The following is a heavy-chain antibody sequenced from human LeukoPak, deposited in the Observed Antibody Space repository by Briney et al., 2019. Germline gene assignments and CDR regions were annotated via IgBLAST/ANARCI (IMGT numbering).Heavy chain of an antibody. CDR1: GGSISSYY. Sequence: SETLSLTCTVSGGSISSYYWSWIRQPPGKGLEWIGYIYYSGSTNYNPSLKSRVTISVDTSKNQFSLKLSSVTAADTAVYYCARLWGGTTFHYYYGMDVWGQGTTVTVSS. CDR3: ARLWGGTTFHYYYGMDV. D-gene: IGHD1-7*01. J-gene: IGHJ6*02. V-gene: IGHV4-59*08. CDR2: IYYSGST.